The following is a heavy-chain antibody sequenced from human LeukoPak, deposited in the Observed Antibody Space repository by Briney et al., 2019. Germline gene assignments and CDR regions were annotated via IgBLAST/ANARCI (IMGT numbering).Heavy chain of an antibody. D-gene: IGHD6-19*01. J-gene: IGHJ4*02. CDR2: FDPEDDEK. V-gene: IGHV1-24*01. CDR1: GYTFTNYV. Sequence: ASVKVSCKASGYTFTNYVIIWARQAPGKGREGMGGFDPEDDEKIYAQKFQGRVTMTEDTSSETAYMELSSLRSEDTAVYYCAAESVAGHFDYWGQGTLVTVSS. CDR3: AAESVAGHFDY.